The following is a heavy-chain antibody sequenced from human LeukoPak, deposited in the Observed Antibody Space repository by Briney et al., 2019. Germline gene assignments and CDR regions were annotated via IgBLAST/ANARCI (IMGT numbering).Heavy chain of an antibody. Sequence: GGSLRLSCAASGFTFSSYSMNWVRQAPGKGLEWVSSISSSSTYIYYADSVKGRFTISRDNAKNSLYLQMNSLRAEDTAVYYCARESYCSSTSCYRGDAFDIWGQGTMVTVSS. CDR2: ISSSSTYI. J-gene: IGHJ3*02. CDR1: GFTFSSYS. CDR3: ARESYCSSTSCYRGDAFDI. D-gene: IGHD2-2*01. V-gene: IGHV3-21*01.